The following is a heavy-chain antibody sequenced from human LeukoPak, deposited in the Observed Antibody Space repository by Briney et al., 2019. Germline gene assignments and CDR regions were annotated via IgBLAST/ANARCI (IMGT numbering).Heavy chain of an antibody. V-gene: IGHV1-2*02. CDR1: GYTFTGYY. CDR3: ATASSGWYRQRDYYGMDV. CDR2: INPNSGGT. Sequence: ASVKVSCKASGYTFTGYYMHWVRQAPGQGLEWMGWINPNSGGTNYAQKFQGRVTMTRDTSISTAYMELSRLRSDDTAVYYCATASSGWYRQRDYYGMDVWGQGTTVTVSS. D-gene: IGHD6-19*01. J-gene: IGHJ6*02.